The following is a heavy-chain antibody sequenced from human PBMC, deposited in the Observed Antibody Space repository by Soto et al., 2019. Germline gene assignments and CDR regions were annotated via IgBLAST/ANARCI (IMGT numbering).Heavy chain of an antibody. CDR3: AREGLYYYGSGSYFDY. D-gene: IGHD3-10*01. V-gene: IGHV1-69*01. Sequence: QVQLVQSGAEVKKPGSSVKVSCKASGGTFSRYALSWVRQAPGQGPEWMGGIVPMFGTANYAQKFQGRVTITADESTSTAYMQLSSLRSEDTAVYYCAREGLYYYGSGSYFDYWGQGTLVTVSS. J-gene: IGHJ4*02. CDR1: GGTFSRYA. CDR2: IVPMFGTA.